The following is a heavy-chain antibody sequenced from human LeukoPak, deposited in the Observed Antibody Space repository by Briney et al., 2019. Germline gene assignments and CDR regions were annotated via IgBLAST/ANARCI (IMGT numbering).Heavy chain of an antibody. D-gene: IGHD3-9*01. CDR1: GYTFTSYD. V-gene: IGHV1-8*01. CDR3: ARDLVLRYFDWLFHGHYYYYGMDV. J-gene: IGHJ6*02. CDR2: MNPNSGNT. Sequence: SVNVSCKASGYTFTSYDINWVRQDTRQGLEWIGWMNPNSGNTGYAQKFQGRVTMTRNTSISTAYMELRSLRSEDTAVYYCARDLVLRYFDWLFHGHYYYYGMDVWGQGTTVTVSS.